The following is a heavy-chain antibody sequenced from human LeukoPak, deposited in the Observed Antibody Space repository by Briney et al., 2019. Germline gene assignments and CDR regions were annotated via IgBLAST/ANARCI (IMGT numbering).Heavy chain of an antibody. CDR1: GGSFSGYY. Sequence: SETLSLTCAVSGGSFSGYYWSWVRQPPGKGREWIGEIIHFGSTNYNPSLKSRVTISVDTSKNEFSLNRGSVTVSQTDVCFCARRDYGDESGFDYWGQGTLVTVSS. CDR3: ARRDYGDESGFDY. V-gene: IGHV4-34*12. J-gene: IGHJ4*02. D-gene: IGHD4-17*01. CDR2: IIHFGST.